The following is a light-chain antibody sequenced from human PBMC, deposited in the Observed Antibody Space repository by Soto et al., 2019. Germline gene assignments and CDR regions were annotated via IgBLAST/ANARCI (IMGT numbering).Light chain of an antibody. CDR3: HQSGNSPWT. CDR2: GAS. CDR1: QSVSSSY. Sequence: ESVLTQSPGALSISPGERATLSCRASQSVSSSYLAWYQQKPGQAPRPLIYGASSRAIGIPDRFSGSGSGTDFTLTISRLEPEESAVYYWHQSGNSPWTFGQGTK. V-gene: IGKV3-20*01. J-gene: IGKJ1*01.